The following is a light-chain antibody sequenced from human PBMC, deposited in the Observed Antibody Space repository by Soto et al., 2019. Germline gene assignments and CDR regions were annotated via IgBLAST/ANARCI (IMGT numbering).Light chain of an antibody. CDR3: QQYNTYST. J-gene: IGKJ5*01. Sequence: DIQMTQSASSLSASVGDTFTFTCRASQSISEYLNWYQQKPGKAPNPLIYDASSLKSGVPARFSGSGSGTEFTLTISSLQPDDFATYYCQQYNTYSTFGQGTRLEIK. V-gene: IGKV1-5*01. CDR1: QSISEY. CDR2: DAS.